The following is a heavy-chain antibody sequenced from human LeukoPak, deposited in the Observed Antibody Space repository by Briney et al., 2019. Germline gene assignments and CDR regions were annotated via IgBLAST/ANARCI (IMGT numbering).Heavy chain of an antibody. D-gene: IGHD4/OR15-4a*01. CDR3: ARDHSGTNYVMD. CDR1: GGSISSSSYY. V-gene: IGHV4-39*02. J-gene: IGHJ4*02. CDR2: IYYSGST. Sequence: SETLSLTCTVSGGSISSSSYYWGWIRQPPGKGLEWIGSIYYSGSTYYNPSLKSRVTISVDTSKNQFSLKLNSVTAADTAVYYCARDHSGTNYVMDWGQGTLVTVSS.